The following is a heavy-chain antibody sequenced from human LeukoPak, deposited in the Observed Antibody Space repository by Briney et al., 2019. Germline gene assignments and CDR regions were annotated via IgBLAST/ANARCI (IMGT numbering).Heavy chain of an antibody. CDR3: ARDQGYSYVGY. V-gene: IGHV4-39*02. CDR1: GGSISSSSKY. D-gene: IGHD5-18*01. Sequence: PSETLSLTCSVSGGSISSSSKYWGWIRQPPGKGLEWIGSIYYSGDTYYNPSLRSRVTISVDTSKNQFSLKLTSVTAADTAVYYCARDQGYSYVGYWGQGTLVTVSS. CDR2: IYYSGDT. J-gene: IGHJ4*02.